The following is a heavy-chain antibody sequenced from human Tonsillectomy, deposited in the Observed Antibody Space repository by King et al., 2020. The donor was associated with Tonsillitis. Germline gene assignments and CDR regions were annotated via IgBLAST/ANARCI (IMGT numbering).Heavy chain of an antibody. V-gene: IGHV3-7*01. D-gene: IGHD3-16*01. CDR3: ARVLGVYSSFDY. Sequence: QLVQSGGGLVQPGGSLRLSCAASGFTFSSYWMSWVRQAPGKGLDWVANIKQYGSETYYADSVKGRLTISRDNAKNSLYLQMNSLRGEDTAVYYCARVLGVYSSFDYWGQGTLVTVSS. J-gene: IGHJ4*02. CDR1: GFTFSSYW. CDR2: IKQYGSET.